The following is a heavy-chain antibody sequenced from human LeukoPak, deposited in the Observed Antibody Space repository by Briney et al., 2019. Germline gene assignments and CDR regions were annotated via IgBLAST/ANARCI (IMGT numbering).Heavy chain of an antibody. J-gene: IGHJ6*03. CDR1: GFTFDDYT. CDR3: AKDGAGPAAIPYYYYYMDV. V-gene: IGHV3-43*01. Sequence: GGSLRLSCAASGFTFDDYTMHWVRQAPGKGLEWVSLISWDGGSTYYADSVKGRFTISRDNSKNSLYLQMNSLRTEDIALYYCAKDGAGPAAIPYYYYYMDVWGKGTTVTVSS. D-gene: IGHD2-2*01. CDR2: ISWDGGST.